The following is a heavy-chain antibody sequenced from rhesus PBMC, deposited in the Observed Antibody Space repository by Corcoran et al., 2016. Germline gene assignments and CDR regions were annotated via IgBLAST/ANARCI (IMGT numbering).Heavy chain of an antibody. CDR2: VDPEDGEA. D-gene: IGHD7-45*01. CDR1: GYTFTDYY. V-gene: IGHV1-111*02. Sequence: EVQLVQSGAEVKKPGASVKISCKASGYTFTDYYLHWVRQAPGKGLEWMGRVDPEDGEAIHAQKFQDIVTITADTSTDTAYMELSSLRSEDTAVYYCATSLTGDRYFDDWGQGVLVTVSS. CDR3: ATSLTGDRYFDD. J-gene: IGHJ4*01.